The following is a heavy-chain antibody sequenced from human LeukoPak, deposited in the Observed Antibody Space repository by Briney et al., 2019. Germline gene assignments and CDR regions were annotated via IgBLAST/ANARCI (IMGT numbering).Heavy chain of an antibody. CDR2: ISSSSSYI. J-gene: IGHJ5*02. V-gene: IGHV3-21*01. CDR3: ARVGGDTAMS. CDR1: GFTFSSYS. D-gene: IGHD5-18*01. Sequence: MTGGSLRLSCAASGFTFSSYSMNWVRQAPGKGLEWVSSISSSSSYIYYADSVKGRFTISRDNAKNSLYLQMNSLRAEDTAVYYCARVGGDTAMSWGQGTLVTVSS.